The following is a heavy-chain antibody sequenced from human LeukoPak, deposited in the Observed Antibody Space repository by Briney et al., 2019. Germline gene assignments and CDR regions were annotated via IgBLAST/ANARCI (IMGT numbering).Heavy chain of an antibody. Sequence: SETLSLTCTVSGDSISSYYWSWIRQPPGKGLEWIGYIYYSGSTNYNPSLKSRVTISVDTSKNQFSLKLSSVTAADTAVYYCARESYDFWSGYPVWGQGTLVTVSS. J-gene: IGHJ4*02. CDR1: GDSISSYY. D-gene: IGHD3-3*01. V-gene: IGHV4-59*01. CDR3: ARESYDFWSGYPV. CDR2: IYYSGST.